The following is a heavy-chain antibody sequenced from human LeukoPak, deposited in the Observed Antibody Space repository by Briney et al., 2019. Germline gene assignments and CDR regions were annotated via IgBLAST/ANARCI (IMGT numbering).Heavy chain of an antibody. CDR2: LIPILGIA. CDR3: ATGKMITFGGVIVFTFYY. J-gene: IGHJ4*02. CDR1: GGTFSRYT. V-gene: IGHV1-69*02. D-gene: IGHD3-16*02. Sequence: AVRVSCKASGGTFSRYTISWVPEAPGQGLECMGRLIPILGIANYAQKFQGRVTITADKSTSTAYMELSSLRSEHTALKYCATGKMITFGGVIVFTFYYSREGTLVTVSS.